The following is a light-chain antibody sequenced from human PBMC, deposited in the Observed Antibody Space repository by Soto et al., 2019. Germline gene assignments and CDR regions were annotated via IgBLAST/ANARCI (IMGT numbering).Light chain of an antibody. CDR3: SSYTSSSTPYV. CDR1: SSDVANDKF. CDR2: DVT. V-gene: IGLV2-14*02. J-gene: IGLJ1*01. Sequence: QSALTQPASVSGSPGQSINVSCTGASSDVANDKFVSWYQQHPGKAPKLMIYDVTKRPSGVSDRFSGSKSGNTASLTISGLQAEDEADYYCSSYTSSSTPYVFGTGTKVTVL.